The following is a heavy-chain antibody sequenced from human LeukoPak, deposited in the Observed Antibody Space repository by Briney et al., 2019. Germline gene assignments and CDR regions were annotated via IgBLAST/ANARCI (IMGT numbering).Heavy chain of an antibody. Sequence: GASVKVSCKASGYTFTGYYIYWVRQAPGQGLERMGWINPDSGGTKYAQNFQGRVTMIGDTSISTVYMELSRLTYDDTAVYYCARGGQLGYSANYLHYWGQGIPVTVSS. D-gene: IGHD1-26*01. CDR3: ARGGQLGYSANYLHY. V-gene: IGHV1-2*02. CDR1: GYTFTGYY. J-gene: IGHJ4*02. CDR2: INPDSGGT.